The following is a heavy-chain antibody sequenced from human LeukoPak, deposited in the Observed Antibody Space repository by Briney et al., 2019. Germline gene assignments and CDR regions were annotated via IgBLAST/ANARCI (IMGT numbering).Heavy chain of an antibody. Sequence: SETLSLTCTVSGGSISSSSYYWGWIRQPPGKGLEWIGSIYYGGSTYYNPSLKSQVTISVDTSKNQFSLKLSSVTAADTAAYYCARRAVAGIYFDYWGQGTLVTVSS. D-gene: IGHD6-19*01. CDR3: ARRAVAGIYFDY. V-gene: IGHV4-39*01. CDR1: GGSISSSSYY. J-gene: IGHJ4*02. CDR2: IYYGGST.